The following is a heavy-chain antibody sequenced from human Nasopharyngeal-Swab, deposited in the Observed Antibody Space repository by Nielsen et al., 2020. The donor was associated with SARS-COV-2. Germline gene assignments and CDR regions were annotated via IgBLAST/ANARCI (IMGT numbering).Heavy chain of an antibody. CDR1: GFTFSSYS. J-gene: IGHJ6*02. CDR2: ISSSSSYI. CDR3: ARVCSGGSCYGYYYGMDV. D-gene: IGHD2-15*01. V-gene: IGHV3-21*01. Sequence: GGSLRLSCAVSGFTFSSYSMNWVRQAPGKGLEWVSSISSSSSYIYYADSVKGRFTISRDNAKNSLYLQMNSLRAEDTAVYYCARVCSGGSCYGYYYGMDVWGLGTTVTVSS.